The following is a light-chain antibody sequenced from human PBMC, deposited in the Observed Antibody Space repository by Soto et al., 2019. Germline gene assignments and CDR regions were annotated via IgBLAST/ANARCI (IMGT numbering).Light chain of an antibody. CDR3: QQYGSSPLAT. CDR1: QSGSSSY. CDR2: GAS. V-gene: IGKV3-20*01. Sequence: EIVLTQSPGTLSLSAGERATLSCRARQSGSSSYLAWYQQKPGQAPRLLIYGASSRATGIPDRFSGSGSGTDFTLTISRLETEDFAVYYCQQYGSSPLATFGQGTRLEIK. J-gene: IGKJ5*01.